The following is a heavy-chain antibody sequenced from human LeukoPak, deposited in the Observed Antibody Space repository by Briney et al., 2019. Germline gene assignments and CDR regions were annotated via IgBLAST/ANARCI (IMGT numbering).Heavy chain of an antibody. CDR2: IIPIFGTA. CDR1: GGTFSRYA. Sequence: WASVKVSCKASGGTFSRYAISWVRQAPGQGLEWMGGIIPIFGTANYAQKFQGRVTITTDESTSTAYMELSSLRSEDTAVYYCARGTRRDGYHNYYYFDYWGQGTLVTVSS. V-gene: IGHV1-69*05. D-gene: IGHD5-24*01. J-gene: IGHJ4*02. CDR3: ARGTRRDGYHNYYYFDY.